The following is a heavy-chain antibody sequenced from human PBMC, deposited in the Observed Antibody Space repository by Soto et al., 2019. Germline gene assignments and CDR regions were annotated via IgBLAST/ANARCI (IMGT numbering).Heavy chain of an antibody. CDR3: AKGVSAWGVSLYDYPDLRTTEY. D-gene: IGHD3-16*01. CDR2: ISNDGNDK. V-gene: IGHV3-30*18. CDR1: GFTLSNYG. J-gene: IGHJ4*01. Sequence: SLRLSCAASGFTLSNYGMHWVRQPPGKGLEWVAVISNDGNDKKYADSMRGRFTISRDNSKNTLYLQMDSLRVEDTAEYYCAKGVSAWGVSLYDYPDLRTTEYWGHGTPVTGAS.